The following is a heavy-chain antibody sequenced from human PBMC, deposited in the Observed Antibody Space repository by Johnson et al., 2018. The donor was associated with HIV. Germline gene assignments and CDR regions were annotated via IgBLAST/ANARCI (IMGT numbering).Heavy chain of an antibody. Sequence: QMQLVESGGGVVQPGGSLRLSCAASGFTFSSYCMHWVRQAPGKWLEWVAFIRYYGSNKYYADSVKGRFTISRDNSKNTLYLQMNSLRAEDTAVYYCAKGLVYADPDDAFDIWGQGTMVTVSS. CDR2: IRYYGSNK. V-gene: IGHV3-30*02. CDR1: GFTFSSYC. CDR3: AKGLVYADPDDAFDI. J-gene: IGHJ3*02. D-gene: IGHD2-8*01.